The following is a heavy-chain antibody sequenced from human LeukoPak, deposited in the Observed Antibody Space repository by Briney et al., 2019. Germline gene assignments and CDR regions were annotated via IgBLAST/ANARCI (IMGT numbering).Heavy chain of an antibody. CDR2: ISGYNGNT. CDR1: GYTFTSYG. D-gene: IGHD2-2*01. CDR3: ARLGYCSSTSCSHLYFDY. Sequence: ASVKVSCKASGYTFTSYGISWVRQAPGQGLEWMGWISGYNGNTNYAQKLQGRVTMTTDTSTSTAFMELRSLRSDDTAVYYCARLGYCSSTSCSHLYFDYWGQGTLVTVYS. J-gene: IGHJ4*02. V-gene: IGHV1-18*01.